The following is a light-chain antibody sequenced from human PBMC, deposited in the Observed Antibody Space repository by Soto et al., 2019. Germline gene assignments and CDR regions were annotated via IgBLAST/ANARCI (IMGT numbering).Light chain of an antibody. CDR2: GAS. V-gene: IGKV3-15*01. J-gene: IGKJ1*01. CDR3: QQYNNWPRT. Sequence: DIVMTQSPVTLSVSPGDRATLSCWASQSVGHNLAWFQQKPGQAPRLLIYGASAGATGIPDRFSGSGFGTEFTLTISSLQSEDLAVYYCQQYNNWPRTFGQGTKVEMK. CDR1: QSVGHN.